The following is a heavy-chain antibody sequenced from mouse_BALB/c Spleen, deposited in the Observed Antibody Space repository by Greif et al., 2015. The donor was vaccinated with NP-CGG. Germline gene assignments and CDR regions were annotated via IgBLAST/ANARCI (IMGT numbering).Heavy chain of an antibody. J-gene: IGHJ2*01. Sequence: VQLQQSGAELVRPGALVKLSRKASGFNIKDYYMHWVKQRPEQGLEWIGWIDPENGNTIYDPKFQGKASITADTSSNTAYLQLSSLTSEDTAVYYCARGLNFDYWGQGTTLTVSS. CDR2: IDPENGNT. V-gene: IGHV14-1*02. CDR3: ARGLNFDY. CDR1: GFNIKDYY.